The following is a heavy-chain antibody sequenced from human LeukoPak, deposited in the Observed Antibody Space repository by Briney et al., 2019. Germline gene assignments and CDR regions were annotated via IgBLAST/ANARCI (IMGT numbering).Heavy chain of an antibody. J-gene: IGHJ4*01. D-gene: IGHD6-6*01. CDR2: INSGGST. Sequence: GGSLRLSCAASGFTVSSNYMNWVRQAPGQGLEWVSVINSGGSTHYADSVKGRFTISRDNSKNTLYQMNSLRAEDTAVYYCARDRGGSSSHIDYWGQGTLVTVSS. CDR1: GFTVSSNY. V-gene: IGHV3-53*01. CDR3: ARDRGGSSSHIDY.